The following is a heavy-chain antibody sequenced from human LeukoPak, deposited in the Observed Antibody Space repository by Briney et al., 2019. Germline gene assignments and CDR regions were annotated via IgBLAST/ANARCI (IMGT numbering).Heavy chain of an antibody. Sequence: GGSLRLSCAASGFTFSSYSMNWVRQAPGKGLEWVSSISSSSSYIYYADSVKGRFTLSRDNAKNSLYLQMNSLRAEDTAVYYCARDGAAADDFDYWGQGTLVTVSS. CDR2: ISSSSSYI. J-gene: IGHJ4*02. CDR3: ARDGAAADDFDY. V-gene: IGHV3-21*01. D-gene: IGHD6-13*01. CDR1: GFTFSSYS.